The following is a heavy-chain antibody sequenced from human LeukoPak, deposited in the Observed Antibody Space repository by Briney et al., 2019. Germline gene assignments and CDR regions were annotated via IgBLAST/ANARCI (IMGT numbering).Heavy chain of an antibody. CDR3: ATDRSVTSGTYYISSIWFDP. CDR1: GYTFTNYG. D-gene: IGHD3-10*01. Sequence: ASVKVSCKASGYTFTNYGITWVRQAPGQGLEWMGWISPYNGNTKYAQKFEGRVTMTTDTSTSTAYMELRSLRSDDTAVYYCATDRSVTSGTYYISSIWFDPWGQGTLVTVSS. CDR2: ISPYNGNT. V-gene: IGHV1-18*01. J-gene: IGHJ5*02.